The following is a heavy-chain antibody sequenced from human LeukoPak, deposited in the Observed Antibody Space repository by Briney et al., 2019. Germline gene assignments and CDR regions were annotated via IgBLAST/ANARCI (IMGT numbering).Heavy chain of an antibody. J-gene: IGHJ3*01. CDR1: GGSINSSSYY. CDR3: ARASRRGLWVIDPFDV. V-gene: IGHV4-39*07. Sequence: SETLSLTCIVSGGSINSSSYYWGWIRQPPGKGLEWVGSIYYIGSTYYNPSLKSRVTISVDSSKTQFSLKLNSVTAADTAIYYCARASRRGLWVIDPFDVWGQGTMVTVSS. CDR2: IYYIGST. D-gene: IGHD4/OR15-4a*01.